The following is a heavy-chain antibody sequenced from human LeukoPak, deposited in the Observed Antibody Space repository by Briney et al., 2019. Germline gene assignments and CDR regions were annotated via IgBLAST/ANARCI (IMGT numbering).Heavy chain of an antibody. Sequence: GGSLRLSRAASGFTISTYGMSWVRQALGQGLEWVSSISGGTTYYADSVKGRFTISRDNSKNTVSLQMNSLRAEDTAVYYCAKSVYHPGNYWGQGTLVTVSS. CDR3: AKSVYHPGNY. CDR2: ISGGTT. D-gene: IGHD3-10*01. V-gene: IGHV3-23*01. J-gene: IGHJ4*02. CDR1: GFTISTYG.